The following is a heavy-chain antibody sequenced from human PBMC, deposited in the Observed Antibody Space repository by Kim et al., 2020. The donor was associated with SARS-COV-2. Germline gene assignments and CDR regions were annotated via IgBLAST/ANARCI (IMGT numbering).Heavy chain of an antibody. V-gene: IGHV1-69*13. CDR1: GGIFSNYA. J-gene: IGHJ5*02. D-gene: IGHD1-26*01. Sequence: SVKVSCKASGGIFSNYAINWVRQAPGQGLEWMGRIIPHSDKANYAEKFQGRVTISADESTSTAYMEMSSLTSEDTAMYYCARGILPTATTIWFDPWGQGILVTVSS. CDR3: ARGILPTATTIWFDP. CDR2: IIPHSDKA.